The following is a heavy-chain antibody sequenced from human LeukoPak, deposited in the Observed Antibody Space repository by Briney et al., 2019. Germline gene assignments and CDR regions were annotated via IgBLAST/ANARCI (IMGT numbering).Heavy chain of an antibody. CDR2: ISSNSDTI. J-gene: IGHJ4*02. CDR3: ARAAEQRDFWSGSSYFFDS. Sequence: GGSLRLSCAASGFSFSSYSMNWVRQVPEKGLEWVSYISSNSDTIYYEDSVKGRFTISRDNAKNSLYLQMNSLRAEDTAVYYCARAAEQRDFWSGSSYFFDSWGQGTLVTVSS. CDR1: GFSFSSYS. V-gene: IGHV3-48*01. D-gene: IGHD3-3*01.